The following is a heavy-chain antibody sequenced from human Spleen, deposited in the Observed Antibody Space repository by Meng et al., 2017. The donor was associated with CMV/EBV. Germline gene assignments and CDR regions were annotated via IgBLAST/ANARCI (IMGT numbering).Heavy chain of an antibody. D-gene: IGHD3-3*01. V-gene: IGHV3-33*01. CDR1: GFTFSSYG. J-gene: IGHJ4*02. Sequence: LSLTCAASGFTFSSYGMHWVRQAPGKGLEWVAFIRYDGSNKYYADSVKGRFTISRDNSKNTLYLQMNSLRAEDTAVYYCARTVFGVATMDYWGQGTLVTVSS. CDR3: ARTVFGVATMDY. CDR2: IRYDGSNK.